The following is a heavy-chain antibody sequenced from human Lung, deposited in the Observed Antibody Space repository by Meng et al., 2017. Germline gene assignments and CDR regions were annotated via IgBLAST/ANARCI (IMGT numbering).Heavy chain of an antibody. CDR1: GSTSPGYW. CDR2: INPKSGDT. CDR3: ARDEDISAAGKLFGDY. Sequence: QVPRARWRAEVKTPGCSGKGSSKASGSTSPGYWLQWVRRAAGQGLEWMGRINPKSGDTHYAQRFQGRVTMTGDTSISTAYMELRGLRSDDTAMYYCARDEDISAAGKLFGDYWGQGTLVTVSS. J-gene: IGHJ4*02. D-gene: IGHD6-13*01. V-gene: IGHV1-2*06.